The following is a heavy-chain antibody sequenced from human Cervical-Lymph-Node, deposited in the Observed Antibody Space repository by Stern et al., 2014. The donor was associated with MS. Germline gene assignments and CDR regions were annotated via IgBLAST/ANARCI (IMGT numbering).Heavy chain of an antibody. CDR3: ARGMATINDAFDI. V-gene: IGHV1-46*01. CDR2: INPSGGST. CDR1: GYTFTSYY. Sequence: QVQLVQSGAEVKKPGASVKVSCKASGYTFTSYYMHWVRQAPGQGLEWMGIINPSGGSTSYEQKFQGSVTMTRDTHKRTVYIELSSLRSEDTAVYYCARGMATINDAFDIWGQGTMVTVSS. D-gene: IGHD5-24*01. J-gene: IGHJ3*02.